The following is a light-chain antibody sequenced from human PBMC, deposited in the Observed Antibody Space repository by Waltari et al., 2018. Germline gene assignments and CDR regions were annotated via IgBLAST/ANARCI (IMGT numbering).Light chain of an antibody. V-gene: IGKV1-39*01. J-gene: IGKJ4*01. Sequence: DIQMTQSPSSLSASVGDRVTITCRASQSVSKYLNWYQQQPGKAPKLLIYTTSNLQSGVPSRFCGSGSGTDFTLTISSLQLEDLATYYCQQSYNTPLSFDGGTKVEIK. CDR2: TTS. CDR1: QSVSKY. CDR3: QQSYNTPLS.